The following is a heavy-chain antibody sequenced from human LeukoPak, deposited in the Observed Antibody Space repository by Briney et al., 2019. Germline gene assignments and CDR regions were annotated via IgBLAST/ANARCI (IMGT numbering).Heavy chain of an antibody. CDR3: ARDNPSGGSSGWTGLDY. D-gene: IGHD6-19*01. Sequence: GRSLRLSCAASGLTFSSYGMHWVRQAPGKGLEWVAVIWYDGSNKNYVDSVKGRFTISRDNSKNTLYLEMKSLRAEDTAVHYCARDNPSGGSSGWTGLDYWGQGTLVTVSS. J-gene: IGHJ4*02. CDR2: IWYDGSNK. CDR1: GLTFSSYG. V-gene: IGHV3-33*01.